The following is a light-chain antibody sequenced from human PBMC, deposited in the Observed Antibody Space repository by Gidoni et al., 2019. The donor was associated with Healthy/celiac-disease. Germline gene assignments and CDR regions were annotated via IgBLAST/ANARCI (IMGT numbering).Light chain of an antibody. CDR1: QSVSSY. CDR3: QQRSNWPPLT. J-gene: IGKJ4*01. CDR2: DAS. Sequence: EIVLTQSPATLSLSPGERATLSCRASQSVSSYLAWYQHKPGQAPRPLIYDASNRATGIPARFSGSGSGTDFTLTISSLEPEDFAVYYCQQRSNWPPLTFGGXTKVEIK. V-gene: IGKV3-11*01.